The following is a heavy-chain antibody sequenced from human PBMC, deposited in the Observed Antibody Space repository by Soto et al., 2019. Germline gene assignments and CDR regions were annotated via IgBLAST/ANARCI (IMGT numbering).Heavy chain of an antibody. V-gene: IGHV4-39*01. Sequence: QVQLQESGPGLVKPSETLSLTCTVSGGHIRGGPYSWGWIRQPPGEGLEWLGTLHYGENTHYNPSLARRVALAVDTSKIQFSLEVTSVPAEDTAIYCGARLGGYYSSTSCKGYYAMDVWGQGTTVPVSS. D-gene: IGHD2-2*01. J-gene: IGHJ6*02. CDR2: LHYGENT. CDR1: GGHIRGGPYS. CDR3: ARLGGYYSSTSCKGYYAMDV.